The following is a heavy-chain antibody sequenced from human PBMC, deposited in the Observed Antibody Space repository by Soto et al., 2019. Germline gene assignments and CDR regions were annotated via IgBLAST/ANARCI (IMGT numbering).Heavy chain of an antibody. CDR3: ARLKAAAAYYAMDV. Sequence: GASVKVSCKASGYTFTSYAMHWVRQAPGQRLEWIGWINTGNGNTQYLQKLQGRVTITRDTSASTAYMELSSLSSEDTAVYYCARLKAAAAYYAMDVWGQGTTVTVSS. CDR1: GYTFTSYA. CDR2: INTGNGNT. V-gene: IGHV1-3*04. J-gene: IGHJ6*02. D-gene: IGHD6-13*01.